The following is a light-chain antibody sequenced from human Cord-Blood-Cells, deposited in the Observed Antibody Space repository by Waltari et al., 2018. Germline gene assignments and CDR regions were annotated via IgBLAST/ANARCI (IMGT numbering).Light chain of an antibody. J-gene: IGLJ2*01. CDR2: EGS. V-gene: IGLV2-23*01. CDR3: CSYAGSYVV. CDR1: SSDGGSYNL. Sequence: QSALTQPASVSGSPGQSITISCTGTSSDGGSYNLVSWYQQNPGKAPKRMIYEGSKRPSGVSNRFSGSKSGNTASLTISGLQAEDEADYYCCSYAGSYVVFGGGTKLTVL.